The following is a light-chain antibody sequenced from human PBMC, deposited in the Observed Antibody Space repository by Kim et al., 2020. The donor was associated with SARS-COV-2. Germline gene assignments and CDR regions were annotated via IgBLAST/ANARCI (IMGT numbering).Light chain of an antibody. J-gene: IGKJ4*01. V-gene: IGKV1-16*02. Sequence: SASVGDRVTITCRASQGINTQLAWFQQKPGKPPKSLIYGASNLQSGVPSKFSGSGSGTDFTLTISSLQSEDFATYYCQQYEAFPLTFGGGTKLEI. CDR2: GAS. CDR1: QGINTQ. CDR3: QQYEAFPLT.